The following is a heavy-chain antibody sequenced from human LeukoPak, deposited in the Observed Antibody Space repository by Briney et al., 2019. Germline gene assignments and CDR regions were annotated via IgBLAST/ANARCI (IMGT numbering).Heavy chain of an antibody. V-gene: IGHV3-48*03. J-gene: IGHJ3*02. Sequence: PGGSLRLSCAASGFTFSSYEMNWVRQAPGKGLEWVSYISSSGTTINYSDSVKGRFTISRDNAKNSLYLQMNSLRAEDTALYYCARDPVVRGVMSAFDIWGQGTMVTVSS. CDR3: ARDPVVRGVMSAFDI. CDR2: ISSSGTTI. CDR1: GFTFSSYE. D-gene: IGHD3-10*01.